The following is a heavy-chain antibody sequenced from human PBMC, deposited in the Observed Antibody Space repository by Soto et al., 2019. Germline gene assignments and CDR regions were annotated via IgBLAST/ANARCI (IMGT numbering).Heavy chain of an antibody. V-gene: IGHV3-23*01. CDR2: ISGSGGST. Sequence: GSLRLSCAASGFTFSSYAMSWVRQAPGKGLEWVSAISGSGGSTYYADSVKGRFTISRDNSKNTLYLQMNSLRAEDTAVYYCAKANDFWRSSGMDVWGQGTTVTVSS. CDR3: AKANDFWRSSGMDV. J-gene: IGHJ6*02. CDR1: GFTFSSYA. D-gene: IGHD3-3*01.